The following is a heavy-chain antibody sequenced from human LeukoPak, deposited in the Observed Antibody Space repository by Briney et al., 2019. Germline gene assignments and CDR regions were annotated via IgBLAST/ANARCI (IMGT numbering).Heavy chain of an antibody. Sequence: ASVKVSCKVSGYTLTELSMHWVRQAPGKGLEWMGGFDPEDGETIYAQKFQGRVTMTEDTSTDTAYMELSSLRSEDTAVYYCATMEMDIVATIRGYYYGMDVWGQGTTVTVSS. CDR1: GYTLTELS. V-gene: IGHV1-24*01. J-gene: IGHJ6*02. CDR2: FDPEDGET. CDR3: ATMEMDIVATIRGYYYGMDV. D-gene: IGHD5-12*01.